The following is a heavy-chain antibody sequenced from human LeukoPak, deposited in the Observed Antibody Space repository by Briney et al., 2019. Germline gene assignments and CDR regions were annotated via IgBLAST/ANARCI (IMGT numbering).Heavy chain of an antibody. CDR3: AAAVGATTWRVFDY. CDR2: FDPEDGET. CDR1: GYTLTELS. V-gene: IGHV1-24*01. D-gene: IGHD1-26*01. J-gene: IGHJ4*02. Sequence: GASVKVSCKVSGYTLTELSIHWVRQAPGKGLEWMGGFDPEDGETIYAQKFQGRVTMTEDTSTDTAYMELSSLRSEDTAVYYCAAAVGATTWRVFDYWGQGTLVTVSS.